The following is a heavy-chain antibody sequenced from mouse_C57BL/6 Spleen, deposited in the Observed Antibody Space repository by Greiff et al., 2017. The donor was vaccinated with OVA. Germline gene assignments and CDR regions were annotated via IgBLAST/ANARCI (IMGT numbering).Heavy chain of an antibody. Sequence: VQLQQSGAELVRPGASVTLSCKASGYTFTDYEMHWVKQTPVHGLEWIGAIDPETGGTAYNQKFTGKAILTADKSSSTAYMELRSLTSEDSAVYYCTREGLGHYFDYWGKGTTLTVSS. D-gene: IGHD4-1*01. CDR2: IDPETGGT. V-gene: IGHV1-15*01. CDR1: GYTFTDYE. CDR3: TREGLGHYFDY. J-gene: IGHJ2*01.